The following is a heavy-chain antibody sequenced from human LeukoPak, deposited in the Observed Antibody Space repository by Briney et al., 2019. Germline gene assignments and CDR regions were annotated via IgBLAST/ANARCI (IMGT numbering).Heavy chain of an antibody. CDR1: GFTFSSYN. D-gene: IGHD3-10*01. J-gene: IGHJ4*02. CDR3: AKDHEVLGERGGDY. Sequence: KTGGSLRLSCAASGFTFSSYNMNWVRQAPGKGLEWVSSITSSSSYIYYADSVKGRFTISRDNAKNSLYLQMNSLRAEDTAVYYCAKDHEVLGERGGDYWGQGTLVTVSS. CDR2: ITSSSSYI. V-gene: IGHV3-21*01.